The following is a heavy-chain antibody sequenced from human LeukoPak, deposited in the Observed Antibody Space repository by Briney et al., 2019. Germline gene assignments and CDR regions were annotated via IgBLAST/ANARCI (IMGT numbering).Heavy chain of an antibody. Sequence: NPSETLSLTCAVYGGSFSGYYWSWIRQPPGKGLEWIGEINHSGSTTYNPSLKSRVTISVDTSKNQFSLKLSSVTDADTAVYYCARGKATIVVARVYYFDYWGQGTLVTVSS. V-gene: IGHV4-34*01. CDR3: ARGKATIVVARVYYFDY. CDR2: INHSGST. J-gene: IGHJ4*02. CDR1: GGSFSGYY. D-gene: IGHD3-22*01.